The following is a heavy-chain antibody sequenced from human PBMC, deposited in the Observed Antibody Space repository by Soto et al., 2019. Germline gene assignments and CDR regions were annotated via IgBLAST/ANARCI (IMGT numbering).Heavy chain of an antibody. CDR1: GYTFTGYY. CDR3: ATFLDYGSGSSDY. CDR2: INPNSGGT. V-gene: IGHV1-2*02. J-gene: IGHJ4*02. D-gene: IGHD3-10*01. Sequence: ASVKVSCKASGYTFTGYYMHWVRQAPGQGLEWMGWINPNSGGTNYAQKFQGRVTITADESTSTAYMELSSLRSEDTAVYYCATFLDYGSGSSDYWGQGTLVTVSS.